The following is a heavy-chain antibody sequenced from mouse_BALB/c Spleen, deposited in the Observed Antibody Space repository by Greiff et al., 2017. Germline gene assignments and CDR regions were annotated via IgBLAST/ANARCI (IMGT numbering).Heavy chain of an antibody. J-gene: IGHJ3*01. CDR1: GFTFSSYT. V-gene: IGHV5-6-4*01. D-gene: IGHD2-3*01. Sequence: EVQLVESGGGLVKPGGSLKLSCAASGFTFSSYTMSWVRQTPEKRLEWVATISSGGSYTYYPDSVKGRFTISRDNAKNTLYLQMSSLKSEDTAMYYCTRDQDDGGFAYWGQGTLVTVSA. CDR3: TRDQDDGGFAY. CDR2: ISSGGSYT.